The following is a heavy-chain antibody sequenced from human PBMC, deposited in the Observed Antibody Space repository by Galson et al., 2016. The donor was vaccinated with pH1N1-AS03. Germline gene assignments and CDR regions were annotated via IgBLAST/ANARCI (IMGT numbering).Heavy chain of an antibody. Sequence: SLRLSCAASGFIFNHYALHWVRQAPGKGLEWVAVISYDGRKRYYPDSVKGRFTISRDNSKDKLYLQMDSLRAEDTAVYYCARDDFAGNYSLDYWGRGTLITVSS. V-gene: IGHV3-30*04. CDR3: ARDDFAGNYSLDY. CDR1: GFIFNHYA. D-gene: IGHD1-1*01. J-gene: IGHJ4*02. CDR2: ISYDGRKR.